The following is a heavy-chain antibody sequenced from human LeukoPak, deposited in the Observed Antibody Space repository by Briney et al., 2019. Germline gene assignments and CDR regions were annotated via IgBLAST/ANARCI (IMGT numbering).Heavy chain of an antibody. CDR1: GGSVSSGSSY. Sequence: PSETLSLSCTVSGGSVSSGSSYWSWIRQPPGKGLEWIGYIYYSGSTNYNPSLKSRVTISVDTSKNQFSLKLSSVTAADTAVYYCAREGGYYYGSGSYRYYFDYWGHGNLVTVSS. CDR2: IYYSGST. V-gene: IGHV4-61*01. J-gene: IGHJ4*01. CDR3: AREGGYYYGSGSYRYYFDY. D-gene: IGHD3-10*01.